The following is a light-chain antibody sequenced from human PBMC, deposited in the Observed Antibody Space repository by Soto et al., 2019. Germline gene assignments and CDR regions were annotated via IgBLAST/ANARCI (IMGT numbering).Light chain of an antibody. V-gene: IGKV1-5*03. J-gene: IGKJ1*01. CDR3: QQFNTSPWT. Sequence: DIQMTQSPSTLSASVGERVTITCRASQSVSSWLAWFQQKPGRAPKLLIYKSSILESGVPSRFSGSGSGTEFTLTISSLQPDDFATYYCQQFNTSPWTFGQGTKVDIK. CDR1: QSVSSW. CDR2: KSS.